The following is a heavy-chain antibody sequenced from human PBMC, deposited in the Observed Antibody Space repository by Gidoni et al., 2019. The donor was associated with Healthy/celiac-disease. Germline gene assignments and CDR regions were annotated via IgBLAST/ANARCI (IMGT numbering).Heavy chain of an antibody. Sequence: QVQLVQSGAAVKKPGSSVKVSCKASGGTFRSYAISWVRQAPGQGLEWMGRIIPILGIANYAQKFQGRVTITADKSTSTAYMELSSLRSEDTAVYYCADTRYCSSTSCKRGYFDYWGQGTLVTVSS. CDR3: ADTRYCSSTSCKRGYFDY. V-gene: IGHV1-69*04. D-gene: IGHD2-2*01. CDR2: IIPILGIA. J-gene: IGHJ4*02. CDR1: GGTFRSYA.